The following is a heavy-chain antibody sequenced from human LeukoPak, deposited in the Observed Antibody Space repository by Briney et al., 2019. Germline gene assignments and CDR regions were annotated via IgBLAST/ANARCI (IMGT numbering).Heavy chain of an antibody. CDR3: ASRGTYYYDSSGYYSDY. Sequence: ASVKVSCKASGYTFTGYYMHWVRQAPGQGLEWMGWINPNSGGTNYAQKFQGRVTMTRDTSISTAYMELSRLRSDDTAVYYCASRGTYYYDSSGYYSDYWGQGTLVTVSS. V-gene: IGHV1-2*02. CDR1: GYTFTGYY. D-gene: IGHD3-22*01. CDR2: INPNSGGT. J-gene: IGHJ4*02.